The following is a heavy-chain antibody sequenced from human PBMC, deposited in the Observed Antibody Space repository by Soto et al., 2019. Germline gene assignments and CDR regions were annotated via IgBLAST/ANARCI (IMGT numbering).Heavy chain of an antibody. J-gene: IGHJ4*02. D-gene: IGHD2-2*01. CDR2: IIPFFDST. CDR1: GGTFNTLS. V-gene: IGHV1-69*06. CDR3: ATRDQGRFDR. Sequence: QVQLVQSGAEGKRPGSSVKVSCKPSGGTFNTLSINWVRQAPGQGLEWVGAIIPFFDSTNYAQKFLDRVTITADKSMDTAYMELRSLRSADTAVYYCATRDQGRFDRWGQGTPLTVSS.